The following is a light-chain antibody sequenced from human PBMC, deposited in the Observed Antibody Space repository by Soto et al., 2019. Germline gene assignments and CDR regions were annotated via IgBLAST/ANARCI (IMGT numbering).Light chain of an antibody. CDR2: AAS. J-gene: IGKJ1*01. CDR3: QQSHSVLWT. CDR1: QSISSY. Sequence: DIQMTQSPSSLSASVGDRVTITCRASQSISSYLNWYQQKPGKAPKLLIYAASGLQSGVPSRFSGSGSGTDFTLTISSLQPEDLAIYYCQQSHSVLWTFGLGTKVDIK. V-gene: IGKV1-39*01.